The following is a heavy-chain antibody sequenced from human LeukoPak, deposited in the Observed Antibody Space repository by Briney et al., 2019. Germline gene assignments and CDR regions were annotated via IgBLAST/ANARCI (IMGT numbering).Heavy chain of an antibody. D-gene: IGHD4-11*01. V-gene: IGHV1-69*05. CDR3: ATTKGTTVTNMDY. CDR2: IIPIFGTA. CDR1: GGTFSSYA. J-gene: IGHJ4*02. Sequence: SVKVSCKASGGTFSSYAISWVRQAPGQGLEWMGGIIPIFGTANYAQKFQGRVTITTDESTSTAYMELSNLRSEDTAVYYCATTKGTTVTNMDYWGQGTLVTVSS.